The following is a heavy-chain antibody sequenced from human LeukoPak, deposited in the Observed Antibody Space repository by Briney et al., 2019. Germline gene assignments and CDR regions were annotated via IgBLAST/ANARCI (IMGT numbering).Heavy chain of an antibody. V-gene: IGHV4-30-4*01. CDR1: GGSISSGDYY. D-gene: IGHD6-13*01. Sequence: SETLSLTCTVSGGSISSGDYYWSWIRQPPGKGLEWIGYIYYSGSTYYNPSLKSRVTISVDTSKNQFSLKLSSVTAADTAVYYCARAQAGIAAAGTRWFDPWGQGTLVTVSS. CDR2: IYYSGST. CDR3: ARAQAGIAAAGTRWFDP. J-gene: IGHJ5*02.